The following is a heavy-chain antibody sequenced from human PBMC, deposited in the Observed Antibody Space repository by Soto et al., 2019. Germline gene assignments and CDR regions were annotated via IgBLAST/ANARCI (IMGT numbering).Heavy chain of an antibody. CDR3: ARGRSQSRWLFHEYCYYGMDA. CDR2: IYYSGST. J-gene: IGHJ6*02. Sequence: PSETLSLTCTVSGGSISSYYGSWIRQPPGKGLEWIGYIYYSGSTNYNPSLKSRVTISVDTSKNQFSLKLSSVTAADTAVYYCARGRSQSRWLFHEYCYYGMDAWGLGTTVTVSS. CDR1: GGSISSYY. V-gene: IGHV4-59*01. D-gene: IGHD6-19*01.